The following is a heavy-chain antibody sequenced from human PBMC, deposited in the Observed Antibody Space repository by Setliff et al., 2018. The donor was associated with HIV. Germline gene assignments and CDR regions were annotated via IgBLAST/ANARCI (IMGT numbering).Heavy chain of an antibody. D-gene: IGHD4-17*01. CDR1: GDSVSSNSAA. CDR2: TLFRSKWYN. CDR3: ARDKYGDFPFDI. J-gene: IGHJ3*02. Sequence: SQTLSLTCALSGDSVSSNSAAWHWIRQSPGRGLEWLGRTLFRSKWYNDYAVSVKSRITINPDTSKNQFSLQLNSVTPEDTAVYYCARDKYGDFPFDIWGQGTMVTVSS. V-gene: IGHV6-1*01.